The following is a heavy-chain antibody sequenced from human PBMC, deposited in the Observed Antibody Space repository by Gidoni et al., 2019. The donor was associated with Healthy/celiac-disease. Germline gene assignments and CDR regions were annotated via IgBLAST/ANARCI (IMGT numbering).Heavy chain of an antibody. Sequence: EVQLVEPGGVLVQPGGSLRLSGAASGSTFSREAIGWGRRDPGKGLEWVSAIGGSGCSTYYADSVKGRFTISRNNSKNTLYLQMNSLRAEDTAVYYCAKEGPSYNWTDPTAYYYYGMDVWGQGTTVTVSS. CDR2: IGGSGCST. J-gene: IGHJ6*02. V-gene: IGHV3-23*04. D-gene: IGHD1-20*01. CDR1: GSTFSREA. CDR3: AKEGPSYNWTDPTAYYYYGMDV.